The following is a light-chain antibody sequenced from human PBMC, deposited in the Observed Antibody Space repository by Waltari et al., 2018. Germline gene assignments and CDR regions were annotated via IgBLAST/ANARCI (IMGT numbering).Light chain of an antibody. Sequence: DIVLTQSPLSLPVTPGEPAAISCRSSQSLLNSDDGFTYLDWFLKKPGQSPRLLIYTLSYRASGVPDRFIGTGSGSNFSLKISRVEAEDVGIYYCMQRLEFPYTFGQGTRL. CDR1: QSLLNSDDGFTY. CDR3: MQRLEFPYT. CDR2: TLS. V-gene: IGKV2-40*01. J-gene: IGKJ2*01.